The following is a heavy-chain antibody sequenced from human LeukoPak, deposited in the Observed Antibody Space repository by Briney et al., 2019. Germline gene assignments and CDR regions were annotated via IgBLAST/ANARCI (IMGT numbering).Heavy chain of an antibody. CDR1: GFTFSSYA. D-gene: IGHD4-17*01. Sequence: GGSLRLSCAASGFTFSSYAMSWVRQAPAKGLEWVSAISGSGGSTYYADSVKGRFTISRDNSKNTLYLQMNSLRAEDTAVYYCAKEGIGDYGAPMGWFDPWGQGTLVTVSS. CDR2: ISGSGGST. V-gene: IGHV3-23*01. CDR3: AKEGIGDYGAPMGWFDP. J-gene: IGHJ5*02.